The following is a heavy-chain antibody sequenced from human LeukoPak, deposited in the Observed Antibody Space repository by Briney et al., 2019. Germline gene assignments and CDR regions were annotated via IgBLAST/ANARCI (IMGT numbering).Heavy chain of an antibody. CDR2: IYYSGST. Sequence: PSETLSLTCSVSGDSISYFYWSWIRQPPGKGLEWIGYIYYSGSTNYNPSLKSRVTISVDTSKNQFSLKLSSVTAADTAVYYCARDLRNWFDPWGQGTLVTVSS. CDR1: GDSISYFY. V-gene: IGHV4-59*01. J-gene: IGHJ5*02. CDR3: ARDLRNWFDP.